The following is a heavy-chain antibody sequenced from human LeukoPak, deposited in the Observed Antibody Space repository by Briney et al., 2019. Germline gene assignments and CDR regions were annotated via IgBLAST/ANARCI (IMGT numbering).Heavy chain of an antibody. CDR2: ISSSGSTI. CDR1: GFTFSDYY. D-gene: IGHD3-16*01. CDR3: ARSKLGAFDY. V-gene: IGHV3-11*01. Sequence: GGSLRLSCAAPGFTFSDYYMSWIRQAPGKGLEWVSYISSSGSTIYYADAVKGRFTFSRDNAKNSRYLQRNSLRAEDTAVYYCARSKLGAFDYWGQGTLVTVSS. J-gene: IGHJ4*02.